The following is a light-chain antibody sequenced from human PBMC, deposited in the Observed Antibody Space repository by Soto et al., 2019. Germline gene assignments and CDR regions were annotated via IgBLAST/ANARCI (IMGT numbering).Light chain of an antibody. CDR3: AAWDDNLNGFA. CDR2: TNN. J-gene: IGLJ1*01. Sequence: QSVLTQPPSASGTPGQRVTISCSGSRFNIGSNTANWYQQLPGTAPKVLIYTNNERPSGVPDRFSGSKSGTSAALAISGLQSGDEADYYCAAWDDNLNGFAFGPGTKLTVL. V-gene: IGLV1-44*01. CDR1: RFNIGSNT.